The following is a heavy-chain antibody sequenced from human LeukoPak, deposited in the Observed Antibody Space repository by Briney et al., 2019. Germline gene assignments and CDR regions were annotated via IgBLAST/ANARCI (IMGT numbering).Heavy chain of an antibody. CDR1: GGSISSSSYY. J-gene: IGHJ1*01. V-gene: IGHV4-39*01. D-gene: IGHD6-13*01. CDR2: IYYSGST. CDR3: ARRGAAAGFD. Sequence: SETLSLTCTVSGGSISSSSYYWGWIRQPPGKGLEWIGSIYYSGSTYYNPSLKSRVTISVDTSKSQFSLKLSSVTAADTAVYYCARRGAAAGFDWGQGTLVTVSS.